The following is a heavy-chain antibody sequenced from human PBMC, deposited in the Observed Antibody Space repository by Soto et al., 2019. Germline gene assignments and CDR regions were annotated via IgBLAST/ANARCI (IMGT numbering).Heavy chain of an antibody. J-gene: IGHJ4*02. CDR3: AREKGYSSSLVDFDY. Sequence: EVQLVESGGGLVQPGGSLRLSCAASGFTFSSYSMNWVRQAPGKGLEWVSYISSSSSTIYYADSVKGRFTISRDNAKNSLYLQMNSLRDEYTAVYYCAREKGYSSSLVDFDYWGQGTLVTVSS. V-gene: IGHV3-48*02. CDR1: GFTFSSYS. D-gene: IGHD6-13*01. CDR2: ISSSSSTI.